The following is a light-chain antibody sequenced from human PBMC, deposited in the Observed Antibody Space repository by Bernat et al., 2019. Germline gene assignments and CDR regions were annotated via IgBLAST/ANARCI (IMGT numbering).Light chain of an antibody. CDR1: QSVTSTY. Sequence: EIVLTQSPDTLSLSPGERATLSCRASQSVTSTYIAWYQQKLGQTPRLLIYGAHHHDASTRATGIPDRFSGSGSGTDFSLTISRLEPEDFAVYYCQQYETVPWTFGQGTKVEIK. V-gene: IGKV3-20*01. J-gene: IGKJ1*01. CDR3: QQYETVPWT. CDR2: GAHHHDAS.